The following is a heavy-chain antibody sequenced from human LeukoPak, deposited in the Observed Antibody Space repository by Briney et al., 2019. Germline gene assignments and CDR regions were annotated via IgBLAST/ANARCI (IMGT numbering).Heavy chain of an antibody. V-gene: IGHV4-39*07. D-gene: IGHD3-10*01. J-gene: IGHJ6*03. CDR1: GGSISSSNYY. CDR2: IYYSGST. CDR3: ARVSSRITMVRGFTDYYYYMDV. Sequence: SETLSLICTVSGGSISSSNYYWGWIRQPPGKGLEWIGSIYYSGSTYYNPSLKSRVTTSVDTSKNQFSLKLSSVTAADTAVYYCARVSSRITMVRGFTDYYYYMDVWGKGTTVTVSS.